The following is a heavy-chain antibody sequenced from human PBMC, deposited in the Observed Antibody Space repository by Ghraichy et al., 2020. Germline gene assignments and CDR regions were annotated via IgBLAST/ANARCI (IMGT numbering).Heavy chain of an antibody. CDR3: ARVPGGFGDLIDY. CDR2: INSDGSMT. D-gene: IGHD3-10*01. CDR1: GFTFSSHW. Sequence: GGSLRLSCAASGFTFSSHWMHWVRQVPGKGLVWLSRINSDGSMTNYAEFVKGRFTISRDNARNTLYLQMNSLRAEDTAVYYCARVPGGFGDLIDYWGQGILVTVSS. V-gene: IGHV3-74*01. J-gene: IGHJ4*02.